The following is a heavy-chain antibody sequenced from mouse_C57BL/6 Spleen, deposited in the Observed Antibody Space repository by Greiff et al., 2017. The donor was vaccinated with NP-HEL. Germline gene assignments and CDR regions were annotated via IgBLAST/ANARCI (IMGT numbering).Heavy chain of an antibody. D-gene: IGHD2-12*01. Sequence: EVKLVESGGGLVKPGGSLKLSCAASGFTFSDYGMHWVRQAPEKGLEWVAYISSGSSTIYYADTVKGRFTISRDNAKNTLFLQMTSLRSEDTAMYYCARPIYDWYFDVWGTGTTVTVSS. J-gene: IGHJ1*03. CDR3: ARPIYDWYFDV. V-gene: IGHV5-17*01. CDR2: ISSGSSTI. CDR1: GFTFSDYG.